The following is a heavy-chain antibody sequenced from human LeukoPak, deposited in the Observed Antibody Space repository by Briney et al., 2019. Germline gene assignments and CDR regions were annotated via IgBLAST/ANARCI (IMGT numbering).Heavy chain of an antibody. J-gene: IGHJ6*02. Sequence: EASVKVSCKASGYTFTDYYMHWVRQVPGQGLEWMGRINPNSGGTNYAQKFQDRVTMTRDTSISTAYMELSRLRSDDTAVYYCARGYGLWSYYYYGMDVWGQGTTVTVSS. D-gene: IGHD3-3*01. CDR1: GYTFTDYY. V-gene: IGHV1-2*06. CDR2: INPNSGGT. CDR3: ARGYGLWSYYYYGMDV.